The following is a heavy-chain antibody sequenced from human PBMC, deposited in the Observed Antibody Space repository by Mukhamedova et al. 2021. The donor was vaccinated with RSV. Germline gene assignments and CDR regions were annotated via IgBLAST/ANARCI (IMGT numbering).Heavy chain of an antibody. CDR3: AKPEYSSSWYPIDY. D-gene: IGHD6-13*01. V-gene: IGHV3-43D*03. CDR2: ISWDGRST. J-gene: IGHJ4*02. Sequence: QAPGKGLEWVSLISWDGRSTYYADSVKGRFTISRDNSKNSLYLQINSLRAEDTALYYCAKPEYSSSWYPIDYWGQGTLVIVSS.